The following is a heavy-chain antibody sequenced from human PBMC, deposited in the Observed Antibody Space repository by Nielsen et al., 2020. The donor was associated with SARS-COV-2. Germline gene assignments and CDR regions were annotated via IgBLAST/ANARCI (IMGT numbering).Heavy chain of an antibody. Sequence: SETLSLTCTVSGGSISSYYWSWIRQPPGKGLEWIGYIYYSGSTNYNPSLKSRVTISVDRSKNQFSLKLSSVTAADTAVYYCASSRGGVAGSPDYWGQGTLVTVSS. CDR1: GGSISSYY. J-gene: IGHJ4*02. V-gene: IGHV4-59*12. D-gene: IGHD6-19*01. CDR3: ASSRGGVAGSPDY. CDR2: IYYSGST.